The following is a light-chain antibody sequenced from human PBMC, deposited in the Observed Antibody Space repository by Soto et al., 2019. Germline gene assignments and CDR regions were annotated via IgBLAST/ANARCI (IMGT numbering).Light chain of an antibody. V-gene: IGKV3-15*01. CDR3: QQYNKWPPYT. CDR2: GAS. J-gene: IGKJ2*01. CDR1: QSVSSN. Sequence: EIVMTQSPATLSVSPGERANLSCRASQSVSSNLAWYQQKPGQAPRLLIYGASTRATGIPARFSGSGSGTEFTLTISSLQPEDFAVYYCQQYNKWPPYTFGQGTKLEIK.